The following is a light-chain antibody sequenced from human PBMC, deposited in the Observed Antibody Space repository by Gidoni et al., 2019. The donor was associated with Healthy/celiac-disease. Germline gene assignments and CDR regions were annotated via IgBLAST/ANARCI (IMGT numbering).Light chain of an antibody. Sequence: QSALTQPASVSGSPGQSITISCTGTSSAVGGYNYVSWYQPHPGKAPQLMIYDVSNRPSGVSNRFSGLQAEDEADYYCSSYTRSSTLVVFGGGTKLTVL. CDR3: SSYTRSSTLVV. J-gene: IGLJ2*01. CDR1: SSAVGGYNY. CDR2: DVS. V-gene: IGLV2-14*03.